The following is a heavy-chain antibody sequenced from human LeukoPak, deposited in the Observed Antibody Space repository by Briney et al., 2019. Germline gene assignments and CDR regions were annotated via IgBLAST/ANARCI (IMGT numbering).Heavy chain of an antibody. V-gene: IGHV4-59*01. CDR3: ARAHCSGGSCYPDY. CDR2: IYYSGST. CDR1: GGSISRYY. J-gene: IGHJ4*02. D-gene: IGHD2-15*01. Sequence: SETLSLTCTVSGGSISRYYWSWIRLPPGKGLEWIGYIYYSGSTNYNPSLKSRVTISVDTSKNQFSLKLSSVTAADTAVYYCARAHCSGGSCYPDYWGEGTLVTVSS.